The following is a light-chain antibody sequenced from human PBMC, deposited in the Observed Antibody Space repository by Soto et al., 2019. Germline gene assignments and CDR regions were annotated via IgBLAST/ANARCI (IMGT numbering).Light chain of an antibody. J-gene: IGKJ2*01. CDR1: QNIGSN. Sequence: EIVMTQSPATLSVSPGERATLSCRASQNIGSNLAWFQQKPGHGPRFLIYGASTRATGIPARFSGSGSGTEFTLTISSLQSEDFAVYYCQQYHNWYTFGQGTKLEIK. CDR3: QQYHNWYT. CDR2: GAS. V-gene: IGKV3-15*01.